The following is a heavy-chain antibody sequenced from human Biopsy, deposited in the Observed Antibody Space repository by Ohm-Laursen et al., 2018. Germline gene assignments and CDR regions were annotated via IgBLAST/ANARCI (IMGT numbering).Heavy chain of an antibody. J-gene: IGHJ3*01. CDR1: GDSITTYY. Sequence: SETLSLTCTVSGDSITTYYWNWIRQAPGKGLEWIGNIYYRGNTNYSPSLKSRVTISLDTYKNQFSRKLNSVTATDTAVYYCARRLPLRGYAFDVWGQGTLVTVSS. V-gene: IGHV4-59*08. CDR3: ARRLPLRGYAFDV. D-gene: IGHD3-10*01. CDR2: IYYRGNT.